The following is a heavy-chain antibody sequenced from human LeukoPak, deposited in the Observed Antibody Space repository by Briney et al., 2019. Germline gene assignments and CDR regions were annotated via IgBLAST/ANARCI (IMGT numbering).Heavy chain of an antibody. V-gene: IGHV1-2*02. CDR2: INPNSGDT. CDR3: ARAQSLTAPAGTFANS. CDR1: XXXXTGYF. Sequence: GASVKXXCXXXXXXXTGYFLHWVRRAPGQGFEWMGWINPNSGDTSYTQTFQGRVTMTRDTSISTAYMELCSLRSDDTAVYYCARAQSLTAPAGTFANSWGQGTLVTVSS. D-gene: IGHD6-13*01. J-gene: IGHJ4*02.